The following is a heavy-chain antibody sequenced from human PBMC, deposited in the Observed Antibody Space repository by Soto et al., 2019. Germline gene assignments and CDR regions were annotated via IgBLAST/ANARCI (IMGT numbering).Heavy chain of an antibody. J-gene: IGHJ4*02. V-gene: IGHV1-18*01. D-gene: IGHD6-13*01. Sequence: ASVHVSCKASGYTFTSYGISWVRQAPGQGLEWMGWISAYNGNTNYAQKLQGRVTMTTDTSTSTAYMELRSLRSDDTAVYYCARGSSGSSWPLRPVDYWGQGTLVTVSS. CDR2: ISAYNGNT. CDR3: ARGSSGSSWPLRPVDY. CDR1: GYTFTSYG.